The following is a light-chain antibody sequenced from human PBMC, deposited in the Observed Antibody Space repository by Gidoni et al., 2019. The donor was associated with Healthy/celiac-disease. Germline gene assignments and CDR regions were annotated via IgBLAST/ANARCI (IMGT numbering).Light chain of an antibody. J-gene: IGKJ1*01. CDR2: DAS. Sequence: EIVLTQSPATLTLSPGESATLSCRASQSVSSYLAWYQQKPGQAPRLLIYDASNRATGIPARFSGSGSGTDFTRTSSSLEPEDFAVDYCQQRSNWPPAFGQGTKVEIK. CDR1: QSVSSY. CDR3: QQRSNWPPA. V-gene: IGKV3-11*01.